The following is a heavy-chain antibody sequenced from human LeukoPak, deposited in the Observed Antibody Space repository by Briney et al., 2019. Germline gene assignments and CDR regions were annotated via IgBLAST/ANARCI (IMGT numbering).Heavy chain of an antibody. J-gene: IGHJ4*02. CDR3: ARKGIAAAGTFDY. V-gene: IGHV3-7*03. CDR1: GFTFSDYW. D-gene: IGHD6-13*01. CDR2: IKQDGSEK. Sequence: GGSLRLSCAASGFTFSDYWMTWVRQAPGKGLEWVANIKQDGSEKYYVDSVKGRFTISRDNAKNSLYLQMNSLRAEDTALYYCARKGIAAAGTFDYWGQGTLVTVSS.